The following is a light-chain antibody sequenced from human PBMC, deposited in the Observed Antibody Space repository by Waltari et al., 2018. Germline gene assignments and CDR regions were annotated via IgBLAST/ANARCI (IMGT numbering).Light chain of an antibody. CDR3: QSYDTSLSVV. CDR1: GSNIGAGYD. CDR2: GST. J-gene: IGLJ3*02. V-gene: IGLV1-40*01. Sequence: QSVLTQPPSVSGAPGPRVTIPCTGSGSNIGAGYDGHWYQQRPRAAPKLLIYGSTSRPLGVPARFFGSTSGTSASLAITGLQAEDEADYYCQSYDTSLSVVFGGGTKLTVL.